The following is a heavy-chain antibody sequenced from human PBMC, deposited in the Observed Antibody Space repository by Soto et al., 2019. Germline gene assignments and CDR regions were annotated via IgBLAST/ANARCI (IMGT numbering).Heavy chain of an antibody. V-gene: IGHV1-18*01. CDR1: GYTFTTYG. CDR3: ARPAFYGDYYDY. D-gene: IGHD4-17*01. CDR2: ISAYNGNT. J-gene: IGHJ4*02. Sequence: GASVKVSCKASGYTFTTYGITWVRQAPGQGLEWMGWISAYNGNTNYAQKLQGRITMTTDTPTSTAYMELRSLRSDDTAVYYCARPAFYGDYYDYWGQGTLVTVSS.